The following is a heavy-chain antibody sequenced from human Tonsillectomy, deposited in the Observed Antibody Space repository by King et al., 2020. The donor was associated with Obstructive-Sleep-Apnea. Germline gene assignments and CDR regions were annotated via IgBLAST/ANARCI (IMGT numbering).Heavy chain of an antibody. D-gene: IGHD2-2*02. CDR2: ISYDGSNK. J-gene: IGHJ6*02. CDR1: GFTFSRFT. CDR3: TRGAHIVVVPAAIKDYYYGMDV. V-gene: IGHV3-30*04. Sequence: QVQLVEFWGGVVHPGRSLRLSCAASGFTFSRFTMHWVRQAPGKGLEWVALISYDGSNKYYSESVKGRFTISRDNSKSTLYLQINSLRAEDTAVYYCTRGAHIVVVPAAIKDYYYGMDVWGQGTTVTVSS.